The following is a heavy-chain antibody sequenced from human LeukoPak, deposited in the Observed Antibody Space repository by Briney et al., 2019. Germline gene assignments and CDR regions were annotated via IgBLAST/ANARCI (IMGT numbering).Heavy chain of an antibody. D-gene: IGHD2-2*01. Sequence: GGSLRLSCAASGFIFSDYYMDWVRQAPGKGLERVGRSRNKVNGYTTEYAASVKDRFTILRDDSRNSVYLQMNSLKSEDSAIYYCSRGYCSTITCPDFYGMDVWGQGTTVSVS. V-gene: IGHV3-72*01. J-gene: IGHJ6*02. CDR1: GFIFSDYY. CDR2: SRNKVNGYTT. CDR3: SRGYCSTITCPDFYGMDV.